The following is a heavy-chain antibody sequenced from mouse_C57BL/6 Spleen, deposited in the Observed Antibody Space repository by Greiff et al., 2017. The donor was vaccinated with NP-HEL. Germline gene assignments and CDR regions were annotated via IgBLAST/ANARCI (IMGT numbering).Heavy chain of an antibody. CDR3: ARRGLRYYAMDY. Sequence: EVMLVESEGGLVQPGSSMKLSCTASGFTFSDYYMAWVRQVPEKGLEWVANINYDGSSTYYLDSLKSRFIISRDNAKNILYLQMSSLKSEDTATYYCARRGLRYYAMDYWGQGTSVTVSS. CDR1: GFTFSDYY. V-gene: IGHV5-16*02. J-gene: IGHJ4*01. CDR2: INYDGSST. D-gene: IGHD2-2*01.